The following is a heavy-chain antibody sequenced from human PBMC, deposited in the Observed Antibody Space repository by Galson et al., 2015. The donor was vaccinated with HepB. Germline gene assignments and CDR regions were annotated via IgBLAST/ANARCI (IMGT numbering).Heavy chain of an antibody. CDR3: ARDPGRGHSFGYLDY. CDR1: GYTFTSYG. D-gene: IGHD5-18*01. CDR2: ISAYNGNT. Sequence: QSGAEVKKPGESLKISCKASGYTFTSYGISWVRQAPGQGLEWMGWISAYNGNTNYAQKFQGRVTMTTDTSTSTAYMEVRSLRSDDTAVYFCARDPGRGHSFGYLDYWGQGTLVTVSS. J-gene: IGHJ4*02. V-gene: IGHV1-18*04.